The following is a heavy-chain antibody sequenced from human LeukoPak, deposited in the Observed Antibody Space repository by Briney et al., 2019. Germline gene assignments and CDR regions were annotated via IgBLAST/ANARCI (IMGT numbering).Heavy chain of an antibody. CDR2: IKQDGSEK. V-gene: IGHV3-7*01. J-gene: IGHJ4*02. CDR1: GFTFSSYW. CDR3: ARVRGTAMVTVDY. Sequence: GGSLRLSCAASGFTFSSYWMSWVRQAPGKGLEWVANIKQDGSEKYYMDSVKGRFTISRDNAKNSLYLQMNSLRAEDTAVYYCARVRGTAMVTVDYWGQGTLVTVSS. D-gene: IGHD5-18*01.